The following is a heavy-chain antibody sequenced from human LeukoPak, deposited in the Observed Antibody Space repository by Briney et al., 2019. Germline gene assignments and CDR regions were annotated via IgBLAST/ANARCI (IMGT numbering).Heavy chain of an antibody. CDR2: IYSGGST. CDR1: GFTVSSNY. D-gene: IGHD6-13*01. V-gene: IGHV3-66*02. CDR3: ARDGFVGYSSSWIDY. Sequence: GGSLRLSCAASGFTVSSNYMSWVRQAPGKGLEWVSVIYSGGSTYYADSVKGRVTISRDNSKNALYLQMNSLRAEDTAVYYCARDGFVGYSSSWIDYWGQGTLVTVSS. J-gene: IGHJ4*02.